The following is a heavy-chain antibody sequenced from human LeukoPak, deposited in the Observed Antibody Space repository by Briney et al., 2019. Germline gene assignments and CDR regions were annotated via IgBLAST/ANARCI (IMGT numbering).Heavy chain of an antibody. V-gene: IGHV3-7*01. Sequence: GGSLRLSCAASGFTFSSYWMSWVRQAPGKGLEWVANIHQHGSEKNYVESLKGRFTISRDNAKNSVYLQMNSLRAEDTAVYYCVRDNGYCSSTSCYFYYMDVWGKGTTVTVSS. CDR3: VRDNGYCSSTSCYFYYMDV. CDR2: IHQHGSEK. D-gene: IGHD2-2*01. J-gene: IGHJ6*03. CDR1: GFTFSSYW.